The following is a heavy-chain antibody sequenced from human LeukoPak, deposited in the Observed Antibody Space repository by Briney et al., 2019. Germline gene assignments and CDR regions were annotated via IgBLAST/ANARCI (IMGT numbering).Heavy chain of an antibody. Sequence: AETLSLTCTVSGVSFSSGTYYWSWLRQPPGRGLEWFGYFSFSGNTNYSPSLKSRVTISVDTSKDLFSLKLTSVTAADTAVYYCARSMAGTRSKFDYWGQGTLVTVSS. V-gene: IGHV4-61*01. CDR3: ARSMAGTRSKFDY. D-gene: IGHD1/OR15-1a*01. CDR1: GVSFSSGTYY. J-gene: IGHJ4*02. CDR2: FSFSGNT.